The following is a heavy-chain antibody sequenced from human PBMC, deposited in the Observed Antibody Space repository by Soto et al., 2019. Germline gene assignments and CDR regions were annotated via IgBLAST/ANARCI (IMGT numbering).Heavy chain of an antibody. D-gene: IGHD3-3*01. V-gene: IGHV3-49*03. CDR2: FRSKAYGGTT. CDR3: TRENYDFWSGYSADV. J-gene: IGHJ6*02. Sequence: GGSLRLSCAASGLTFSSYAISWFRQAPGKVLECVGFFRSKAYGGTTEYAASVKGRFTISRDDSKSIAYLQMNSLKTEDTAVYYCTRENYDFWSGYSADVWGQGTTVTVSS. CDR1: GLTFSSYA.